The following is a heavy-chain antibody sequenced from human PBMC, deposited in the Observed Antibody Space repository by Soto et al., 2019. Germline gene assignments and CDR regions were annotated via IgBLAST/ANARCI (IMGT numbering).Heavy chain of an antibody. V-gene: IGHV4-59*01. J-gene: IGHJ4*02. CDR3: ARYNSYAIDY. CDR1: GTSISSYY. Sequence: SETLSLTCTVSGTSISSYYWSWIRQPPGKGLEWIANIHYSGTTNYNPSLASRGTLSVDTSKNQFSLKMTSVTAADRAMYFCARYNSYAIDYWGRGTLVTVSS. CDR2: IHYSGTT. D-gene: IGHD1-1*01.